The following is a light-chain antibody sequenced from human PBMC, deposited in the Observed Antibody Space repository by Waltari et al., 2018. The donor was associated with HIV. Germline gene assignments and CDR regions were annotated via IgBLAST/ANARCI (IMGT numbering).Light chain of an antibody. Sequence: QSALTQPASVSGSPGQSLTISCTGTSSDVGGYNSVSCYQRHPGKAPKLMIYEVSNRPSGVSNRFSGSKSGNTASLTISGLQAEDEADYYCSSYASSSTPYVFGTGTKVTVL. J-gene: IGLJ1*01. CDR3: SSYASSSTPYV. CDR1: SSDVGGYNS. CDR2: EVS. V-gene: IGLV2-14*01.